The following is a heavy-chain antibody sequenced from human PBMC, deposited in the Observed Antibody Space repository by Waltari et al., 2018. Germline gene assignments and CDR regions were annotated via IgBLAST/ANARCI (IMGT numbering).Heavy chain of an antibody. CDR2: IYYSGST. CDR1: GGPIGGVSSY. V-gene: IGHV4-39*07. CDR3: ASSLEGDIVVVPAALGFDY. Sequence: QLQLQESGPGLVKPSETLSLTCTVSGGPIGGVSSYGAWTRQPPGKGLGWMGSIYYSGSTYYNPSLKSRVTISVDTSKNQFSLKLSSVTAADTAVYYCASSLEGDIVVVPAALGFDYWGQGTLVTVSS. J-gene: IGHJ4*02. D-gene: IGHD2-2*01.